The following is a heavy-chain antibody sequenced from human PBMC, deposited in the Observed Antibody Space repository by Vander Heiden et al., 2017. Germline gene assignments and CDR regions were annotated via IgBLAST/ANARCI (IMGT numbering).Heavy chain of an antibody. Sequence: EVQLVESGGGFFQPGGSGRLFCAASGFTFSPYFIHWVRQAPGKGLVWVSNINGYGSTTNYADSVKGRFTISRDNAKNTLYLQMNNLRAEDTAVYYCARGNYGMDVWGQGTTVTVS. V-gene: IGHV3-74*01. CDR3: ARGNYGMDV. CDR2: INGYGSTT. CDR1: GFTFSPYF. J-gene: IGHJ6*02.